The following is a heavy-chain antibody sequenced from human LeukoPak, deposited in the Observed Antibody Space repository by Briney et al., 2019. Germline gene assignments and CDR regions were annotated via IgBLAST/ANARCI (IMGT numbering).Heavy chain of an antibody. J-gene: IGHJ4*02. Sequence: PGGSLRLSCAASGFTFSSYSMNWVRQAPGKGLEWVSYISSSSSTIYYADSVKGRFTISRDNSKNTLYLQMHSLRAEDTAVYYCAKAALRATPLPFDYWGQGTLVTVSS. D-gene: IGHD4-17*01. CDR3: AKAALRATPLPFDY. CDR2: ISSSSSTI. CDR1: GFTFSSYS. V-gene: IGHV3-48*01.